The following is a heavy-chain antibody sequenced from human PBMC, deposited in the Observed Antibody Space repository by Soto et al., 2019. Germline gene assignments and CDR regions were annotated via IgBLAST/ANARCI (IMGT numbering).Heavy chain of an antibody. J-gene: IGHJ6*03. CDR1: GYSFTSYW. CDR3: ARHLGYCSSTSCYAYYYYMDV. Sequence: GESLKISCKGSGYSFTSYWIGWVRQMPGKGLEWMGIIYPGDFDTRYSPSFQGQVTISADKSISTAYLQWSSLKASDTAMYYCARHLGYCSSTSCYAYYYYMDVWGKGTTVTVSS. V-gene: IGHV5-51*01. D-gene: IGHD2-2*01. CDR2: IYPGDFDT.